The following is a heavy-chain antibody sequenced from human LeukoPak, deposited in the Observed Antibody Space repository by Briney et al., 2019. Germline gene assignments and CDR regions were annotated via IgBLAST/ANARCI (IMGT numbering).Heavy chain of an antibody. Sequence: ASVKVSCKASGYTFTTYAMHWVRQAPGQRLEWMGWINAGNGNTKYSQKFQARVTITRDTSASTAYMELSSLRSEDTAVYYCAREPRASGWYLDYWGQGTLVTVSS. J-gene: IGHJ4*02. CDR2: INAGNGNT. CDR1: GYTFTTYA. CDR3: AREPRASGWYLDY. V-gene: IGHV1-3*01. D-gene: IGHD6-19*01.